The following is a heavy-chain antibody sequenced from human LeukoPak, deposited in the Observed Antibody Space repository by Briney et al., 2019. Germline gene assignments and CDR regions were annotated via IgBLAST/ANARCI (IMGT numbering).Heavy chain of an antibody. CDR1: GFTFDDYA. CDR3: AGIAAVAIY. CDR2: ISWNSGSI. D-gene: IGHD6-13*01. Sequence: GGSLRLSCAASGFTFDDYAMHWVRQAPGKGLEWVSGISWNSGSIGYADSVKGRFTISRDNSKSTLYLQMNSLRAEDTAVYYCAGIAAVAIYWGQGTLVTVSS. J-gene: IGHJ4*02. V-gene: IGHV3-9*01.